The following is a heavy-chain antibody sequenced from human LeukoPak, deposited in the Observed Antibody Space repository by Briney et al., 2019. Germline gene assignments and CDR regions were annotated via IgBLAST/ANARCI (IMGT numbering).Heavy chain of an antibody. CDR1: GFTFSSYG. J-gene: IGHJ4*02. CDR2: IRSQGYGGTT. V-gene: IGHV3-49*04. D-gene: IGHD3-10*01. Sequence: GGSLRLSCAASGFTFSSYGMHWVRQAPGKGLEWVGLIRSQGYGGTTQYAASVKGRFTISRDDSKSIAYLQMNSLKTEDTAVYYCTRVSRSGSYSDFWGQGTLVTVSS. CDR3: TRVSRSGSYSDF.